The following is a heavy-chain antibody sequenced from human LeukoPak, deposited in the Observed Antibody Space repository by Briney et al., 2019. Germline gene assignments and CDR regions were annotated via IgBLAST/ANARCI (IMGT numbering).Heavy chain of an antibody. CDR2: INQDGSEK. CDR3: ARRDIRSSSWHRGSYYYGMDV. J-gene: IGHJ6*02. V-gene: IGHV3-7*01. CDR1: GFTFSIYW. D-gene: IGHD6-13*01. Sequence: GGSLRLSCAASGFTFSIYWMSWVRQAPGKGLEWVANINQDGSEKYFVDSVRGRFTISRDNAKNSVYLQVNSLRAEDTAVYYCARRDIRSSSWHRGSYYYGMDVWGQGTTVTVSS.